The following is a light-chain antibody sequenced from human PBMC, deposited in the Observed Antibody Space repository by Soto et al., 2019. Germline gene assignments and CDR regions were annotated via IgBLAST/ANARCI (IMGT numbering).Light chain of an antibody. CDR2: DNN. CDR1: SSNIGNNY. CDR3: ATWDGSLPGEV. J-gene: IGLJ2*01. V-gene: IGLV1-51*01. Sequence: QSVLTQSPSVSAAPGQKVTISCSGSSSNIGNNYVSWYQQLPGTAPKLLIYDNNKRPSGIPDRFSGSKSGTSGTLDIAGLQTWDEADYYCATWDGSLPGEVFGGGTKLTVL.